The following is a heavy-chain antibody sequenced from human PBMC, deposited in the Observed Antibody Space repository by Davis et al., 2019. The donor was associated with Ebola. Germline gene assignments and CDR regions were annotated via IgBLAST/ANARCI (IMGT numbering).Heavy chain of an antibody. Sequence: GESLKISCAASGFTFSSYDMSWVRQAPGKGLEWVSAISGSGGSTYNADSVKGRFTIPRDNSKNTLYLQMNSLRAEDTAVYYCAKDTTGFSSSWYEFSWFDPWGQGTLVTVSS. J-gene: IGHJ5*02. V-gene: IGHV3-23*01. D-gene: IGHD6-13*01. CDR3: AKDTTGFSSSWYEFSWFDP. CDR2: ISGSGGST. CDR1: GFTFSSYD.